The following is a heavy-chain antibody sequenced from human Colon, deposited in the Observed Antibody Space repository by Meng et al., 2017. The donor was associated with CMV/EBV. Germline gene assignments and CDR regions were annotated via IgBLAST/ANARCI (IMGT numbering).Heavy chain of an antibody. V-gene: IGHV4-39*07. CDR1: GGPIISHSYY. CDR2: INYSGTT. D-gene: IGHD1-14*01. J-gene: IGHJ4*02. CDR3: ARTFGEPVDGYFDY. Sequence: SETLSLTCSVSGGPIISHSYYWGWIRQSPGKGLEWIGSINYSGTTYYSPSLKGRVALSVDTSKNQFSLNLNSVTAADTATYYCARTFGEPVDGYFDYWGQGTLVTVSS.